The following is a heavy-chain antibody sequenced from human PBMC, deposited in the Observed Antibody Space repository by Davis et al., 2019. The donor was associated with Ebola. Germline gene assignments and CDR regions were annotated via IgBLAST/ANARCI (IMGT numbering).Heavy chain of an antibody. Sequence: PGGSLRLSCAASGFTFSSYGMHWVRQAPGKGLEWVAVIWYDGSNKYYADSVKGRFTISRDNSKNTLYLQMNSLRAEDTAVYYCARDLGKGSSWALDYWGQGTLVTVSS. CDR2: IWYDGSNK. V-gene: IGHV3-33*01. D-gene: IGHD6-13*01. CDR3: ARDLGKGSSWALDY. CDR1: GFTFSSYG. J-gene: IGHJ4*02.